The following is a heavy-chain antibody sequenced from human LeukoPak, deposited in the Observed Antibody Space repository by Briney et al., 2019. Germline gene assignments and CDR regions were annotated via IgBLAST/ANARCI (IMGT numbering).Heavy chain of an antibody. J-gene: IGHJ4*02. V-gene: IGHV3-21*01. CDR1: GFTFSGSA. D-gene: IGHD3-10*01. CDR3: AKKGYAGSGTYSYYFDY. CDR2: INDVGSHI. Sequence: GGSLRLSCAASGFTFSGSAMNWVRQAPGEGLEWISSINDVGSHIYYANSVRGRFTISRDNAKNSLYLEMNSLGAEDTAVYYCAKKGYAGSGTYSYYFDYWGQGALVTVSS.